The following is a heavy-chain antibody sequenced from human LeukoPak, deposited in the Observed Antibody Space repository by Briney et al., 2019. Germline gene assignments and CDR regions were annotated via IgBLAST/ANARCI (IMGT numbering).Heavy chain of an antibody. CDR3: ARPCTIFGVVMSFDY. Sequence: GESLHSACHGSRYSFTSYWIGWARPMPGKGLEWMGIIYPGDSDTRYSPSFQGQVTISADKSISTAYLQWSSLKASDTAMYYCARPCTIFGVVMSFDYWGQGTLVTVSS. J-gene: IGHJ4*02. D-gene: IGHD3-3*01. CDR2: IYPGDSDT. CDR1: RYSFTSYW. V-gene: IGHV5-51*01.